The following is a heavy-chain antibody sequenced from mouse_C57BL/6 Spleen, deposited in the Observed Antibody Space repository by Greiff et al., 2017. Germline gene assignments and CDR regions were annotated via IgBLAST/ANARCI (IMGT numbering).Heavy chain of an antibody. V-gene: IGHV1-69*01. D-gene: IGHD2-4*01. CDR2: IDPSDSYT. Sequence: QVQLQQPGAELVMPGASVKLSCKASGYTFTSYWMHWVKQRPGQGLEWIGEIDPSDSYTNYNQKFKGKSTLTVDKSFGTAYMQLSNLTSEDSAVYYCARRELYDYQWYFDVWGTGTTVTVSS. J-gene: IGHJ1*03. CDR3: ARRELYDYQWYFDV. CDR1: GYTFTSYW.